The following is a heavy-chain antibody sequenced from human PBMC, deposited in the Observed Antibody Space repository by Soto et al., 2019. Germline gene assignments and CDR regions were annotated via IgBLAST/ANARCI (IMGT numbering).Heavy chain of an antibody. J-gene: IGHJ5*02. CDR2: MNPNSGNT. V-gene: IGHV1-8*01. Sequence: ASVKVSCKASGYTFTSYDINWVRQATGQGLEWMGWMNPNSGNTGYAQKLQGRVTMTRNTSISTAYMELSSLRSEDTAVYYCARAYYDFWSGYYLNWFDPWGQGTLVTVSS. CDR1: GYTFTSYD. D-gene: IGHD3-3*01. CDR3: ARAYYDFWSGYYLNWFDP.